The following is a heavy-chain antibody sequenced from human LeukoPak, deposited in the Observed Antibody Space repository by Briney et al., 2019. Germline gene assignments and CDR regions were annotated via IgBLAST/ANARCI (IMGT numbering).Heavy chain of an antibody. J-gene: IGHJ4*02. D-gene: IGHD1-26*01. CDR3: VRERGATVDY. V-gene: IGHV1-2*02. CDR1: GYTFSGYY. CDR2: INFNSGDT. Sequence: GASVKVSCKGSGYTFSGYYIHWVRQAPGQGLEWMGWINFNSGDTNYAQKFQGRVTVTRDASISTTYMELSSLRADDTAIYHCVRERGATVDYWGQGTLVTVSS.